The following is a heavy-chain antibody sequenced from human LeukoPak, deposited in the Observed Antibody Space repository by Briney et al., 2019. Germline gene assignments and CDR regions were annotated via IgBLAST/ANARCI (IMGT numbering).Heavy chain of an antibody. CDR1: GGPLSSYY. V-gene: IGHV4-59*01. Sequence: SETLSLTCTVSGGPLSSYYWSWIRQPPGKGLEWIGYIYYTGSTNYNPSLKSRVTISVDTSKNQFSLKLSSVTAADTAVYYCAREWRAMGFDYYYYYMDVWGKGTTVTVSS. CDR3: AREWRAMGFDYYYYYMDV. D-gene: IGHD2-2*01. J-gene: IGHJ6*03. CDR2: IYYTGST.